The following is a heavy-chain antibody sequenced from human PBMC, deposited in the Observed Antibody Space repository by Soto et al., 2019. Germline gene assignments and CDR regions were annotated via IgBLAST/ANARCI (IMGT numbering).Heavy chain of an antibody. CDR3: ARDPPFSGILRGTPLMDV. V-gene: IGHV1-18*04. J-gene: IGHJ6*02. CDR2: ISAYNGDT. Sequence: QVQLVQSEAEVRKPGASVKVSCKASGYSFTTHGISWVRRAPGHGLEWMGSISAYNGDTHYVQRFQGRLTMTTDTSTSTAYMELRSLTSDDTAVYYCARDPPFSGILRGTPLMDVWGQGTTVTVSS. CDR1: GYSFTTHG. D-gene: IGHD4-17*01.